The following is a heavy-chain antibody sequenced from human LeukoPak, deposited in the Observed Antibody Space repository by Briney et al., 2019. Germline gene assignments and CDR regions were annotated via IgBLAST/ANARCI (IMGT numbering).Heavy chain of an antibody. CDR2: IKSDGSST. D-gene: IGHD4-17*01. J-gene: IGHJ4*02. V-gene: IGHV3-74*01. Sequence: GGSLRLSCTASGFTFSSYWMHWVRQVPGKGLVWVSRIKSDGSSTTYADSVKGRFTISRDNAKNTLYLQMNSLRAEDTAVYYCTRRGYGDYAPFDYWGQGTLVTVSS. CDR3: TRRGYGDYAPFDY. CDR1: GFTFSSYW.